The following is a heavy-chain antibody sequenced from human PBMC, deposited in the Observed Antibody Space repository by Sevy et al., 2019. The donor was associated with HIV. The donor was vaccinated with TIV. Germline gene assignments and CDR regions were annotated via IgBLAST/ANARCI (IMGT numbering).Heavy chain of an antibody. CDR3: ARDYRSYDSSGYYLDY. V-gene: IGHV1-2*02. J-gene: IGHJ4*02. CDR2: INPNSGGT. Sequence: ASVVSCKASGYTFTGYYMHWVRQAPGQGLEWMGWINPNSGGTNYAQKFQGRVTMTRDTSISTAYMELSRLGSDDTAVYYCARDYRSYDSSGYYLDYWGQGTLVTVSS. CDR1: GYTFTGYY. D-gene: IGHD3-22*01.